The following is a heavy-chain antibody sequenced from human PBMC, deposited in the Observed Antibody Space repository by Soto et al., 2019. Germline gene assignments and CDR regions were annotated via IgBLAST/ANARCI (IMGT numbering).Heavy chain of an antibody. J-gene: IGHJ4*02. CDR1: GGSFSGYY. D-gene: IGHD2-21*02. CDR3: ARGRVVVTASFDY. Sequence: QVQLQQWGAGLLKPSETLSLTCAVYGGSFSGYYWSWIRQPPGKGLEWIGEINHSGSTNYNPSLKSRVTISVDTSKNQFSLKLSSVTAADTAVYYCARGRVVVTASFDYWGQGTLVTVSS. CDR2: INHSGST. V-gene: IGHV4-34*01.